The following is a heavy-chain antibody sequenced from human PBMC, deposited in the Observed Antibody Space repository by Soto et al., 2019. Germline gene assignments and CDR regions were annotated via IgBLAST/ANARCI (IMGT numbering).Heavy chain of an antibody. CDR3: ARVPNSGSDYAPVDYYYGMDV. D-gene: IGHD1-26*01. CDR2: ISYDGSNK. V-gene: IGHV3-30-3*01. J-gene: IGHJ6*02. CDR1: GFTFSSYA. Sequence: QVQLVESGGGVVQPGRSLRLSCAASGFTFSSYAMHWVRQAPGKGLEWVAVISYDGSNKYYADSVKGRFTISRDNSKNTLYLQMNSLRAEDTAVYYCARVPNSGSDYAPVDYYYGMDVWGQGTTVTVSS.